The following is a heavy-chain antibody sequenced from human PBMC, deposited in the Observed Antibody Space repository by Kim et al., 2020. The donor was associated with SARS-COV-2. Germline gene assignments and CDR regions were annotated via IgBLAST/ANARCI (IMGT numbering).Heavy chain of an antibody. CDR1: GYSFTSYW. CDR2: IYPGDSDT. V-gene: IGHV5-51*01. J-gene: IGHJ5*02. Sequence: GESLKISCKGSGYSFTSYWIGWVRQMPGKGLEWMGIIYPGDSDTRYSPSFQGQVTISADKSISTAYLQWSSLKASDTAMHYCARHRRSSGRRGGNWFDPWGQGTLVTVSS. CDR3: ARHRRSSGRRGGNWFDP. D-gene: IGHD6-25*01.